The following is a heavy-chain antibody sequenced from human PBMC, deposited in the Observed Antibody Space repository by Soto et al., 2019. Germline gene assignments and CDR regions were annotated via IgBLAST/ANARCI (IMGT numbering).Heavy chain of an antibody. CDR3: AREYRNYDFWSGYRP. V-gene: IGHV3-33*01. J-gene: IGHJ5*02. CDR1: GLSFSSYG. Sequence: XVSFRLACAACGLSFSSYGMHGVRQAPGKGLEWVAVIWYDGSNKYYADSVKGRFTISRDNSKNTLYLQMNSLRAEDTAVYYCAREYRNYDFWSGYRPWGQGTLVTVSS. D-gene: IGHD3-3*01. CDR2: IWYDGSNK.